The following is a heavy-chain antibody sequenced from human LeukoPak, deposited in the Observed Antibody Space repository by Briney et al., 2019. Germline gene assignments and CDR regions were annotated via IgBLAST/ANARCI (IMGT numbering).Heavy chain of an antibody. J-gene: IGHJ4*02. CDR2: IKGDGSVQ. CDR1: GFTFSTSW. CDR3: ARGHLDSSGYYPDY. D-gene: IGHD3-22*01. Sequence: PGGSLRLSCVASGFTFSTSWMNWVRQAPGKGLEWVANIKGDGSVQSYVDSVKGRFTISRDNAKNSLFLQMNSLRAEDTAVYYCARGHLDSSGYYPDYWGQGTLVTVSS. V-gene: IGHV3-7*02.